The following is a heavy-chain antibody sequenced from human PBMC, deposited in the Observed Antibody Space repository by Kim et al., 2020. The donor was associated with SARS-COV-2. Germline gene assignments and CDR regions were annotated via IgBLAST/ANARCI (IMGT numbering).Heavy chain of an antibody. CDR3: AREDAGVSGGSCCQDY. CDR1: GYTFTSYY. CDR2: INPSGGST. J-gene: IGHJ4*02. V-gene: IGHV1-46*01. D-gene: IGHD2-15*01. Sequence: ASVKVSCKASGYTFTSYYMHWVRQAPGQGLEWMGIINPSGGSTSYAQKFQGRVTMTRDTSTSTVYMELSSLRSEDTAVYYCAREDAGVSGGSCCQDYWGQGTLVTVSS.